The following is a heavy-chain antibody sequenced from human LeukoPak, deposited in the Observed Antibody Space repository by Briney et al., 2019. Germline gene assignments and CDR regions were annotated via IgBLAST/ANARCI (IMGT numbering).Heavy chain of an antibody. D-gene: IGHD6-13*01. CDR2: IKQDGSEK. J-gene: IGHJ4*02. CDR3: APPVIAAAGHSPH. V-gene: IGHV3-7*01. Sequence: GGSLRLSCAASGFTFSSYWMSWVRQAPGKGLEWVANIKQDGSEKYYVDSVKGRFTISRGNAKNSLYLQMNSLRAEDTAVYYCAPPVIAAAGHSPHWGQGTLVTVSS. CDR1: GFTFSSYW.